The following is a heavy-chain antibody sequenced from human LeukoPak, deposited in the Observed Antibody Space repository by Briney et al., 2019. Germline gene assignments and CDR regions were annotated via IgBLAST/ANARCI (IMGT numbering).Heavy chain of an antibody. CDR3: ATTSPREGGAFDI. J-gene: IGHJ3*02. CDR2: IYYRGST. CDR1: GRSIYSVSYY. V-gene: IGHV4-39*01. D-gene: IGHD3-16*01. Sequence: SETLSLTCTVSGRSIYSVSYYWGWIRQPPVKGLDWIGSIYYRGSTDYNPSLQSRVTLSVDTSKNRFSLRLSSVTAADTAVYYCATTSPREGGAFDIWGQGTMVTVSS.